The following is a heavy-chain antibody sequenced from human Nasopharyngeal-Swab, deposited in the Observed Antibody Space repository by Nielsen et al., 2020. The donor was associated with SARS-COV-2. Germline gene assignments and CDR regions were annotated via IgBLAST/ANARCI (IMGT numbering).Heavy chain of an antibody. CDR2: ISISGYKT. Sequence: GESLKISCAVSGFTFSNSAMTWVRQAPGKGLEWVSAISISGYKTYYAASVRGRFTSSRDNSRNTLYLQMNNLRVEDTAMYYCAKEEVPNDYWGQGTLVTVSS. V-gene: IGHV3-23*01. J-gene: IGHJ4*02. CDR1: GFTFSNSA. CDR3: AKEEVPNDY.